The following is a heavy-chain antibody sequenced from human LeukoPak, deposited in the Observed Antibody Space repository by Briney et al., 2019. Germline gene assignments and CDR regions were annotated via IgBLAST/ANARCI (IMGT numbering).Heavy chain of an antibody. V-gene: IGHV3-64D*06. D-gene: IGHD6-13*01. CDR1: GFTFSSYA. CDR3: VGDIAAAEVSY. CDR2: ISSNGGST. J-gene: IGHJ4*02. Sequence: GGSLRLSCSASGFTFSSYAMHWVRQAPGKGLGYVSAISSNGGSTYYADSVKGRFTISRDNSKNTLYLQMSSLRAEDTAVYYCVGDIAAAEVSYWGQGTLVTVSS.